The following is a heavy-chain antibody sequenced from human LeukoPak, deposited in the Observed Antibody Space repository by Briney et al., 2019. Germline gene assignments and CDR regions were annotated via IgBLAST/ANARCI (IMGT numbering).Heavy chain of an antibody. D-gene: IGHD2-15*01. CDR3: VRVKGSYFDY. CDR1: GFTFSSYA. Sequence: GGSLRLSCAASGFTFSSYAMSWVRQAPGKALGWVSGISGSGGTTYYAASVKGRFTISRDNAKNSLFLQMNSQRAEDTAVYYCVRVKGSYFDYWGQGALVTVSS. V-gene: IGHV3-23*01. J-gene: IGHJ4*02. CDR2: ISGSGGTT.